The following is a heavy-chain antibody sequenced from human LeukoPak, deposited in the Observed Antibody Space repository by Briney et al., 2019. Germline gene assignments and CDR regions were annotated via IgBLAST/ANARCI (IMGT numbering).Heavy chain of an antibody. CDR1: GYTLTSYD. J-gene: IGHJ6*03. D-gene: IGHD5-18*01. V-gene: IGHV1-8*03. CDR3: ARGGYSYGYYYYYYMDV. CDR2: MNPNSGNT. Sequence: ASVKVSCKASGYTLTSYDINWVRQATGQGLEWMGWMNPNSGNTGYAQKFQGRVTITRNTSISTANMELSSLRSEDTAVYYCARGGYSYGYYYYYYMDVWGKGTTVTVSS.